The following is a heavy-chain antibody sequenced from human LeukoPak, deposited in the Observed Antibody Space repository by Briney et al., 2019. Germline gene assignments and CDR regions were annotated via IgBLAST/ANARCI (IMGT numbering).Heavy chain of an antibody. V-gene: IGHV1-3*01. CDR2: INAGNGNT. Sequence: ASVKVSCTASGYTFTSYAMHWVRQAPGQRLEWMGWINAGNGNTKYSQKFQGRVTITRDTSASTAYMELSSLRSEDTAVYYCARDLDSGYDYPYWGQGTLVTVSS. CDR1: GYTFTSYA. CDR3: ARDLDSGYDYPY. D-gene: IGHD5-12*01. J-gene: IGHJ4*02.